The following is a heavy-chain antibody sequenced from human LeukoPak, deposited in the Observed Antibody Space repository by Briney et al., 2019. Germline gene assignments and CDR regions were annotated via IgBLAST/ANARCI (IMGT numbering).Heavy chain of an antibody. D-gene: IGHD3-9*01. CDR2: IIPIAGTT. CDR1: GFTFTSYG. V-gene: IGHV1-69*13. Sequence: ASVKVSCKTSGFTFTSYGISWVRQAPGQGLEWMGGIIPIAGTTNYAQKSQGRVTITADESTSTAYMELSSLRSEDTAVYYCAIKDHILTASGLGPHIPHYFDYWGQGTPVTVSS. J-gene: IGHJ4*02. CDR3: AIKDHILTASGLGPHIPHYFDY.